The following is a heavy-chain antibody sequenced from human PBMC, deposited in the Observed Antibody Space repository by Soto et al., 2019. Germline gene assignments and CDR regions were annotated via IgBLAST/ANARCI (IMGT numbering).Heavy chain of an antibody. CDR2: MYNTGST. D-gene: IGHD2-21*02. V-gene: IGHV4-59*01. Sequence: SETLSLTCTVSGGSISSYYWSWIRQPPGKGLEWIGYMYNTGSTIYNPSLKSRVTISVDTSKNQFSLKLKSVTAADTAVYYCARDLWGYCGADCYPLDVWGQGTTVTVS. CDR1: GGSISSYY. CDR3: ARDLWGYCGADCYPLDV. J-gene: IGHJ6*02.